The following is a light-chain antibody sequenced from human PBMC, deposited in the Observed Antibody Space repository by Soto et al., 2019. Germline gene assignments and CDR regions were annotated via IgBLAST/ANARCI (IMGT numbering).Light chain of an antibody. CDR1: SSNIGRNT. Sequence: QSVLTQPPSASGTPGQRVTISCSGSSSNIGRNTVNWYQQLPGAAPKLLIYSLNQRPSGVPDRFSGSKSVTSASLAISGLQSEDEADYYCAAWDDSLNGWVFGGGTKLTVL. CDR2: SLN. CDR3: AAWDDSLNGWV. V-gene: IGLV1-44*01. J-gene: IGLJ3*02.